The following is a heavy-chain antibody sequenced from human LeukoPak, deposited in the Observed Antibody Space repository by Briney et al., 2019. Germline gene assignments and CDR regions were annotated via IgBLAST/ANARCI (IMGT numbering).Heavy chain of an antibody. V-gene: IGHV4-38-2*02. D-gene: IGHD3-10*01. CDR3: AKCRRMVDAFDI. CDR2: IYHSGST. CDR1: GYSISSGYY. Sequence: SETLSLTCTVSGYSISSGYYWGWIRQPPGKGLEWMGTIYHSGSTYYNPSLKSRVTISVDTSKNQFSLKLSSVTAADTAVYYCAKCRRMVDAFDIWGQGTMVTVSS. J-gene: IGHJ3*02.